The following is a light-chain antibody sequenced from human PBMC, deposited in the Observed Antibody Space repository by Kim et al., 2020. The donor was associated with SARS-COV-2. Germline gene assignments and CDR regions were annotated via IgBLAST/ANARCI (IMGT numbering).Light chain of an antibody. CDR3: KSRDSSGNLLV. V-gene: IGLV3-19*01. Sequence: ALGQTIMSYCPGNHLRTYSASWYQQKPGQAPVLFNFAKKNRPSGIPDRFSCSRLGNTASLTITGAQAEDEADYYCKSRDSSGNLLVFGGGTQLTVL. CDR2: AKK. J-gene: IGLJ2*01. CDR1: HLRTYS.